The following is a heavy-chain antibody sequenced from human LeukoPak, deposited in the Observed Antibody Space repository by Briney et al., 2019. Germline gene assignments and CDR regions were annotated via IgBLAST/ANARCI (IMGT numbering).Heavy chain of an antibody. Sequence: AASVKVSCKASGYTFTSYYMHWVRQAPGQGLEWMGIINPSGGSTSYAQKFQGRVTMTRDTSTSTVYIELSSLRSEDTAVYYCARNFAPFRTTAPRGTVFDYWGQGTLVTVSS. CDR3: ARNFAPFRTTAPRGTVFDY. D-gene: IGHD2/OR15-2a*01. CDR2: INPSGGST. CDR1: GYTFTSYY. V-gene: IGHV1-46*01. J-gene: IGHJ4*02.